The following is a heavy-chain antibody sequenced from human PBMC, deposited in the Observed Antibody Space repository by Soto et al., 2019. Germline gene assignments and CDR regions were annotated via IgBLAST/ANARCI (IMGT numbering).Heavy chain of an antibody. V-gene: IGHV3-48*02. CDR2: ISSTGSAI. J-gene: IGHJ4*02. D-gene: IGHD5-12*01. Sequence: GGSLRLSCAASGFTFSTYSMNWVRQAPGKGLEWVSFISSTGSAIYYADAVKGRFTISRDNAKNSLYLQMNSLRDEDTAVYYCARDSRGNNGYDDWGQGTLVTVSS. CDR1: GFTFSTYS. CDR3: ARDSRGNNGYDD.